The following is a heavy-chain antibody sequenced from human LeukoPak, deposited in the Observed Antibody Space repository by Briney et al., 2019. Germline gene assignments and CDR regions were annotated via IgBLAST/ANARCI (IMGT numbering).Heavy chain of an antibody. CDR2: ISGSGGST. CDR3: AKDRDWGRYFDY. V-gene: IGHV3-23*01. J-gene: IGHJ4*02. Sequence: RSGGSLRLSCAASGFTFSSYAMSWVRQAPGKGLEWVSAISGSGGSTYYADSVKGRFTISRDNSKNTLYLQMNSLRAEDTAVYYCAKDRDWGRYFDYWGQGTLVTVSS. D-gene: IGHD7-27*01. CDR1: GFTFSSYA.